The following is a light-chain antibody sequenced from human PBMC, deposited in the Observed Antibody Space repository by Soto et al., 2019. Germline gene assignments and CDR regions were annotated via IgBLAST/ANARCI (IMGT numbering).Light chain of an antibody. J-gene: IGKJ1*01. V-gene: IGKV1-5*01. Sequence: DIEMDQSSSALSASVGERVTIACRASESIRTWLAWYQHKPGKAPKFLIYDASTLESGVPSRLSGSGSGTEFTLTISSLQPDDFATYYCQQYNNYPRTFGQGTKVDIK. CDR1: ESIRTW. CDR3: QQYNNYPRT. CDR2: DAS.